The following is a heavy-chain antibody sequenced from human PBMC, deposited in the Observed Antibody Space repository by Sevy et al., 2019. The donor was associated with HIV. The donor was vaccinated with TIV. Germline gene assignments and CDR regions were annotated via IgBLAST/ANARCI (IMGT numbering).Heavy chain of an antibody. CDR2: IIPIFGTA. CDR3: ARGNFTSFGVVIRDRGAFDI. Sequence: ASVKVSCKASGGTFSSYAISWVRQAPGQGLEWMGGIIPIFGTANYAQKFQGRVTITADKSTSTAYMELSSLRSEDTAVYYCARGNFTSFGVVIRDRGAFDIWGQGTMVTVSS. D-gene: IGHD3-3*01. CDR1: GGTFSSYA. V-gene: IGHV1-69*06. J-gene: IGHJ3*02.